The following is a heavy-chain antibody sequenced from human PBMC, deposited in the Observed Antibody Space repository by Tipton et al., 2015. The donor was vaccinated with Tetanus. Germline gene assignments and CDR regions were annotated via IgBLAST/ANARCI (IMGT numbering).Heavy chain of an antibody. CDR3: ARSGTAMAMD. CDR2: ISSSGSTI. J-gene: IGHJ4*02. Sequence: SLRLSCAASGFTFSSYEMNWVRQAPGKGLEWVSYISSSGSTIYYADSVKGRFTISRDNAKNSLYLQMNSLRAEDTAVYYCARSGTAMAMDWGQGTLVTVSS. D-gene: IGHD5-18*01. CDR1: GFTFSSYE. V-gene: IGHV3-48*03.